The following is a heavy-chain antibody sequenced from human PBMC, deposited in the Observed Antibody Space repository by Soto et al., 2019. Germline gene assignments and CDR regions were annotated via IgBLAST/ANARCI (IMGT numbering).Heavy chain of an antibody. Sequence: SETLSLTCTVSGGSISSGDYYWSWIRQPPGKGLEWIGYIYYSGSTYYNPSLKSRVTISVDTSKNQFSLKLSSVTAADTAVYYCARVGYDILTGYSPNYFDYWGQGTLVTVS. V-gene: IGHV4-30-4*01. CDR3: ARVGYDILTGYSPNYFDY. CDR1: GGSISSGDYY. CDR2: IYYSGST. D-gene: IGHD3-9*01. J-gene: IGHJ4*02.